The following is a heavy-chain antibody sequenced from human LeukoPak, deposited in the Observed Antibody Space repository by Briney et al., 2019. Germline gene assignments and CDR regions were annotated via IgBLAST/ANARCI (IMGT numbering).Heavy chain of an antibody. Sequence: SETLSPTCTVSGGSISSYYWSWIRQPPGKGLEWIGYIYYSGSTNYDPSLKSRVTISIDSSKNQFSLKLSSVTDADTAVYYCARVLDYNSGNSDAFDIWGQGTMVTVS. V-gene: IGHV4-59*01. CDR3: ARVLDYNSGNSDAFDI. J-gene: IGHJ3*02. CDR2: IYYSGST. D-gene: IGHD4-23*01. CDR1: GGSISSYY.